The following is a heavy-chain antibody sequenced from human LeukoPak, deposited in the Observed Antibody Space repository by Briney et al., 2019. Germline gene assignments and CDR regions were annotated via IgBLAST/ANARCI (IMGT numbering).Heavy chain of an antibody. D-gene: IGHD3-22*01. V-gene: IGHV3-21*01. J-gene: IGHJ4*02. CDR2: ISSSSSYI. CDR3: ASSGYDSSGYYYV. Sequence: GGSLRLSCAASGFTFSSYSMNWVRQAPGKGLEWVSSISSSSSYIYYADSVEGRFTISRDNAKNSLYLQMNSLRAEDTAVYYCASSGYDSSGYYYVWGQGTLVTVSS. CDR1: GFTFSSYS.